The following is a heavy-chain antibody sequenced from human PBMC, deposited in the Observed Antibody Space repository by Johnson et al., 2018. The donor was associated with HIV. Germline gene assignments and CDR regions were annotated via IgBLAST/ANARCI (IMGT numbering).Heavy chain of an antibody. CDR1: GFTFSTYW. J-gene: IGHJ3*02. V-gene: IGHV3-74*01. Sequence: VQLVESGGGVVQPGRSLKLSCAASGFTFSTYWMHWVRQAPGKGPVWVSRINSDGSSTSYADSVRGRFTIYRENAKNTMYLQMNSLRAEDTAVYYCTTDPITMVQGVISAYDAFDIWCQGTMVTVSS. CDR2: INSDGSST. D-gene: IGHD3-10*01. CDR3: TTDPITMVQGVISAYDAFDI.